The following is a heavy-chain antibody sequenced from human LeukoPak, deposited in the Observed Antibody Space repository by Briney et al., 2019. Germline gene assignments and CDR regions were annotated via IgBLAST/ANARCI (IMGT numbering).Heavy chain of an antibody. D-gene: IGHD1-14*01. Sequence: PGESPKISCTTSGYRFNNNWIAWVRQMPGRGLEWMAIIYPGDSETRYSPSFQGQVTVSVDKSINTAYLQWSSLKASDTATYYCARHALYKSEIGLFDYWGQGTLVTVSS. CDR1: GYRFNNNW. CDR2: IYPGDSET. CDR3: ARHALYKSEIGLFDY. V-gene: IGHV5-51*01. J-gene: IGHJ4*02.